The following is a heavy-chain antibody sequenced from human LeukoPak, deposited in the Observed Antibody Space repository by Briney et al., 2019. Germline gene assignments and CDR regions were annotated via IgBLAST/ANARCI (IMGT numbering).Heavy chain of an antibody. J-gene: IGHJ6*04. CDR3: ARERSDYVLSPYYYYGMDV. CDR2: IWYDGSNK. Sequence: PGGSLRLSCAASGFTFSSYGMYWVRQAPGKGLEWVAVIWYDGSNKYYADSVKGRFTISRDNSKNTLYLQMNSLRAEDTAVYYCARERSDYVLSPYYYYGMDVWGKGTTVTVSS. V-gene: IGHV3-33*01. CDR1: GFTFSSYG. D-gene: IGHD4-17*01.